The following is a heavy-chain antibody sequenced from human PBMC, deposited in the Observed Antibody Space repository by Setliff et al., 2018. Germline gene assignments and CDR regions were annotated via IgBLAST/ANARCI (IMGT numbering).Heavy chain of an antibody. Sequence: SETLSLTCTVSGGSLSCASIVTWIRQPPGKGLEWIGTIYDSGKTYYNPSLKSRVTISVDPSKNQFSLKRNSVTAADTAVYYCARASVVHAIAVGYWGQGTLVTVSS. D-gene: IGHD2-15*01. V-gene: IGHV4-38-2*02. CDR2: IYDSGKT. J-gene: IGHJ4*02. CDR3: ARASVVHAIAVGY. CDR1: GGSLSCASI.